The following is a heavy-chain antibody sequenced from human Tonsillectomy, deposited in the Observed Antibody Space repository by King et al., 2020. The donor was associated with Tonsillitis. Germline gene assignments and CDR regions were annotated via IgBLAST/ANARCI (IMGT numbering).Heavy chain of an antibody. CDR2: IYSGGST. Sequence: VQLVESGGGLIQPGGSLRLSCAASGFTVSSNYMSWVRQAPGKGLEWVAVIYSGGSTYYADSVKGRFTISRDNSKNTLYLQMNSLRAEDTAVYYCARAPSYQNWFDPWGQGTLVTVSS. CDR3: ARAPSYQNWFDP. J-gene: IGHJ5*02. CDR1: GFTVSSNY. D-gene: IGHD2-2*01. V-gene: IGHV3-53*01.